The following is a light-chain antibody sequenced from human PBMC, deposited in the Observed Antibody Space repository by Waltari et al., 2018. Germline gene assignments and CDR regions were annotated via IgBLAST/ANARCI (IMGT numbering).Light chain of an antibody. CDR3: MQATQFPFT. CDR1: QSLVHSDGHTY. Sequence: DIVMTQTPLSSPVTLGQPASISCRSSQSLVHSDGHTYLSWLQQRPGQPPRLLIYKISNRFSRVPDRFSGSGAGTDFTLKISRVEAEDVGVYYCMQATQFPFTFGPGTKVDIK. V-gene: IGKV2-24*01. J-gene: IGKJ3*01. CDR2: KIS.